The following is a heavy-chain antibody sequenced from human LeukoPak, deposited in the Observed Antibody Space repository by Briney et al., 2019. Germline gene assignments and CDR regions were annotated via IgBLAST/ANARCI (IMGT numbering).Heavy chain of an antibody. V-gene: IGHV1-69*04. CDR3: AIGGSGWYRYILGY. J-gene: IGHJ4*02. D-gene: IGHD6-19*01. CDR2: IIPILGIA. CDR1: GGTFSSYA. Sequence: ASVKVSCKASGGTFSSYAISWVRQAPGQGLEWMGRIIPILGIANYAQKFQGRVTITADKSTSTAYMELSSLRSEDTAVYYCAIGGSGWYRYILGYWGQGTLSPSPQ.